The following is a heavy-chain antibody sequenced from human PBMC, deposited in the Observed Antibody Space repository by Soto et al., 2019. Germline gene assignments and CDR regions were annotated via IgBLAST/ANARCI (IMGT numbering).Heavy chain of an antibody. V-gene: IGHV1-69*13. CDR2: IIPIFGTA. J-gene: IGHJ6*02. D-gene: IGHD5-12*01. CDR1: GGTFSSYA. Sequence: ASVKVSCKASGGTFSSYAISWVRQAPGQGLEWMGGIIPIFGTANYAQKFQGRVTITADESTSTAYMELSSLRSEDTAVYYCARGGYEEKKKNYYYYYGMDVWGQGTTVTVSS. CDR3: ARGGYEEKKKNYYYYYGMDV.